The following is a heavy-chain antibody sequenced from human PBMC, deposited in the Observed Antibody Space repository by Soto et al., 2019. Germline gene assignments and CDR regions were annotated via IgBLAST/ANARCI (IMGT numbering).Heavy chain of an antibody. V-gene: IGHV3-74*03. Sequence: WGSLRLSCAASGFTFSGYWMHWVRQAPGKGLVWVSHISYDGTETTYADSVKGRFTISRDNPKSTLYLQMNSVRAEDTGVYYCATGSEAYYYYYGMDVWGQGTTVTVSS. CDR1: GFTFSGYW. CDR2: ISYDGTET. J-gene: IGHJ6*02. CDR3: ATGSEAYYYYYGMDV.